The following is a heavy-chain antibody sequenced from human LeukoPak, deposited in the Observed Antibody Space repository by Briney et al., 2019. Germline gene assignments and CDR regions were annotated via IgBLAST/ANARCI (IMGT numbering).Heavy chain of an antibody. D-gene: IGHD3-10*01. CDR1: GFTLSTYG. V-gene: IGHV3-30*18. CDR3: ANGYYNGSGSYYKGAFDI. CDR2: ISYDGSNK. J-gene: IGHJ3*02. Sequence: GGSLRLSCAASGFTLSTYGIHWVRQAPGKGLEWVVVISYDGSNKYYADSVKGRFTISRDNSKNTLYLQMNSLRAEDTAVYYCANGYYNGSGSYYKGAFDIWGQGTMVTVSS.